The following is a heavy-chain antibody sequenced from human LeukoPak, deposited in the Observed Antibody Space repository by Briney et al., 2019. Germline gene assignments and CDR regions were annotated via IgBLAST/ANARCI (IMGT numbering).Heavy chain of an antibody. V-gene: IGHV3-66*01. Sequence: PGGSLRLSCAASGFTVSSNYMSWVRQAPGKGLEWVSVIYSGGSTYYADSVKGRFTVSRDNSKHTLYPQMNSLRAEDTAVYYCARASFTYDSSGDSFDIWGQGTMVTVSS. D-gene: IGHD3-22*01. J-gene: IGHJ3*02. CDR1: GFTVSSNY. CDR3: ARASFTYDSSGDSFDI. CDR2: IYSGGST.